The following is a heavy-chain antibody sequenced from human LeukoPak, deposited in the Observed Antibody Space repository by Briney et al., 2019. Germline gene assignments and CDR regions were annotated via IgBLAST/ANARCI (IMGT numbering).Heavy chain of an antibody. CDR3: ARGIPSYSSSWDYFDY. J-gene: IGHJ4*02. CDR2: INHSGST. V-gene: IGHV4-34*01. D-gene: IGHD6-13*01. CDR1: GGSFSGYY. Sequence: PSETLSLTCAVYGGSFSGYYWSWIRQPSGKGLEWIGEINHSGSTNYNPSLKSRVTISVDTSKNQFSLKLSSVTAADTAVYYCARGIPSYSSSWDYFDYWGQGTLVTVSS.